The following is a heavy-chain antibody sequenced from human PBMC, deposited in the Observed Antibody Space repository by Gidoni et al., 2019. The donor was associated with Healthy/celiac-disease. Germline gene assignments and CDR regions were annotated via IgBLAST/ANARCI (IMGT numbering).Heavy chain of an antibody. J-gene: IGHJ4*02. D-gene: IGHD4-4*01. CDR2: ISSSSSYI. Sequence: EVQLVESGGGLVKPGGSLRLSCAASGFTFISYSMNWVRQAPGKGLEWVSSISSSSSYIYYADSVKGRFTISRDNAKNSLYLQMNSLRAEDTAVYYCARDYSNYEGERYFDYWGQGTLVTVSS. CDR1: GFTFISYS. CDR3: ARDYSNYEGERYFDY. V-gene: IGHV3-21*01.